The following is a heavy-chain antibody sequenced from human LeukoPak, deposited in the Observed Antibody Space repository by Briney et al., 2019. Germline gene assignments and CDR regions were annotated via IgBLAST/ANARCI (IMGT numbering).Heavy chain of an antibody. Sequence: GGSLRLSCAASGFTFSTYGMHWVRQAPGKGLDWVAFIQYDGPIGNYADSVKGRFTISRDNSQNTVYLQMNTLRPEDTAVYYCAREGGVVVAGTFDYWGQGTLVTVSS. V-gene: IGHV3-30*02. CDR3: AREGGVVVAGTFDY. CDR2: IQYDGPIG. J-gene: IGHJ4*02. CDR1: GFTFSTYG. D-gene: IGHD6-19*01.